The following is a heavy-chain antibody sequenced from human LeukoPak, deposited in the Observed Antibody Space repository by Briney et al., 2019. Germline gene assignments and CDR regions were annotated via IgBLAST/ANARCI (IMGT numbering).Heavy chain of an antibody. D-gene: IGHD4-11*01. Sequence: PVGSLRLSCAASGFTFSSYWMSWVRQAPGKGLEWVANIKQDGSEKYYVDSVKGRFTISRDNAKNSLYLQMNSLRAEDTAVYYCARDKSLKGAAIRTTITTFVPNDYWGQGTLVTVSS. V-gene: IGHV3-7*03. CDR2: IKQDGSEK. CDR3: ARDKSLKGAAIRTTITTFVPNDY. CDR1: GFTFSSYW. J-gene: IGHJ4*02.